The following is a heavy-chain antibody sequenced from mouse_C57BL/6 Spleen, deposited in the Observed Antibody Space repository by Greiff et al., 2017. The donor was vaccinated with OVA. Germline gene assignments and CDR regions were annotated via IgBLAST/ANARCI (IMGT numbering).Heavy chain of an antibody. J-gene: IGHJ3*01. CDR3: ARVMADYDPWFAD. Sequence: VQLQQPGAELVKPGASVKLSCKASGYTFTSYWMHWVKQRPGQGLEWIGMIHPNSGSTNYNEKFKSKATLTVDKSSSTAYMQLSSLTSEDSAVYYCARVMADYDPWFADWGQGTLVTVSA. V-gene: IGHV1-64*01. D-gene: IGHD2-4*01. CDR1: GYTFTSYW. CDR2: IHPNSGST.